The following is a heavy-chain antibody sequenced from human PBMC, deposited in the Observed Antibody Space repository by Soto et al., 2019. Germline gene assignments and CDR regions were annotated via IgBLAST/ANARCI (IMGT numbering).Heavy chain of an antibody. CDR1: GFSLSTSGVG. CDR2: IFWDDDK. V-gene: IGHV2-5*02. J-gene: IGHJ5*02. CDR3: ALRGIGGDQQLVRWFGP. Sequence: SGPTLVNPTQTLTLTCTFSGFSLSTSGVGVGWIRQPPGKALEWLALIFWDDDKCYSPTLKSSLTITKETSKNQVVLTITNMGPVVTAPYYCALRGIGGDQQLVRWFGPWGQGTLVTVSS. D-gene: IGHD6-13*01.